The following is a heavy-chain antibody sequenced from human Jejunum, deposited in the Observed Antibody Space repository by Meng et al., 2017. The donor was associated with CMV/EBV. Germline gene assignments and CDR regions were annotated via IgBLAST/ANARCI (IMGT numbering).Heavy chain of an antibody. CDR1: GYY. V-gene: IGHV1-2*02. CDR3: ARVLDIVVVPAAKWYYFDY. D-gene: IGHD2-2*01. CDR2: INPNSGGT. J-gene: IGHJ4*02. Sequence: GYYMHWVRQAPRQGLAWMGWINPNSGGTNYAQKFQGRVTMTRDTSISTAYMELSRLRSDDTAVYYCARVLDIVVVPAAKWYYFDYWGQGTRGTVSS.